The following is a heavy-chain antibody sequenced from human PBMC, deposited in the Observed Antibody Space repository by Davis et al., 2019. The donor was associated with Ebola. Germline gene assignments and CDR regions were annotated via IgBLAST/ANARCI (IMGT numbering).Heavy chain of an antibody. V-gene: IGHV3-9*01. D-gene: IGHD2-21*01. CDR1: GFTFDDYA. Sequence: PGGSLRLSCAASGFTFDDYAMHWVRQAPGKGLEWVSGISWNSGSIGYADSVKGRFTISRDNAKNSLYLQMNSLRAEDTALYYCAKGGGGYLYYGMDVWGQGTTVTVSS. CDR2: ISWNSGSI. J-gene: IGHJ6*02. CDR3: AKGGGGYLYYGMDV.